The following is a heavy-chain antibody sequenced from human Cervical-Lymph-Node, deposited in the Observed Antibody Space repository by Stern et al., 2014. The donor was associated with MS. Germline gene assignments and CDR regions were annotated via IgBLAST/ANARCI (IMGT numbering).Heavy chain of an antibody. D-gene: IGHD2-21*01. CDR2: INWNSGSL. CDR3: ARAYGGTYYYDF. J-gene: IGHJ4*02. CDR1: GFTFDDYA. V-gene: IGHV3-9*01. Sequence: EVQLVESGGGLVQPGRSLSLSCVASGFTFDDYAMHWVRQAPGKGLEWVSSINWNSGSLAHADSVKGRFTISRDNAQNSLFLQMNSLSAEDTAFYYCARAYGGTYYYDFWGQGTLVTVSS.